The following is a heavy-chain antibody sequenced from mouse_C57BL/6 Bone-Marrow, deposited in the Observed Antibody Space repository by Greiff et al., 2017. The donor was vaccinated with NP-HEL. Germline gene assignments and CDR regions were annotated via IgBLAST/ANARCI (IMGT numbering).Heavy chain of an antibody. Sequence: QVQLQQPGTELVKPGASVKLSCKASGYTFTTYWMHWVKQRPGQGLEWIGNINPSNGGTNYNEKFKSKATLTVDKSSSTAYMQLSSLTSEDSAVYYCARGRTAQATFDYWGQGTTLTVSS. V-gene: IGHV1-53*01. CDR1: GYTFTTYW. D-gene: IGHD3-2*02. CDR3: ARGRTAQATFDY. CDR2: INPSNGGT. J-gene: IGHJ2*01.